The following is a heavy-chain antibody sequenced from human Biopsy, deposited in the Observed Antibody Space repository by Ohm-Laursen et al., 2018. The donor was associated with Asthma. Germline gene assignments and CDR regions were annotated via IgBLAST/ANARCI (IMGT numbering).Heavy chain of an antibody. CDR3: ARTFPFWSPYHAEHYQL. J-gene: IGHJ1*01. V-gene: IGHV3-7*01. Sequence: SLRLSCAASGFTFGDYCMSWVRQVPGQGLEWVANIKHDGSEKNHVDSLKGRFTISRDNAKNLLFLQMNSLRAEDTAVYYCARTFPFWSPYHAEHYQLWGQGTLSPSP. CDR2: IKHDGSEK. D-gene: IGHD3-3*01. CDR1: GFTFGDYC.